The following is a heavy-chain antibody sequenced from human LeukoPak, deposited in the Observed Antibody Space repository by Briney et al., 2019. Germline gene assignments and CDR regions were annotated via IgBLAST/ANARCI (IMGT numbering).Heavy chain of an antibody. CDR2: INPNSGGT. V-gene: IGHV1-2*02. Sequence: SVKVSCKASGYTFTGYYMHWVRQAPGQGLEWMGWINPNSGGTTYAKKFQGRVTMTRDTSISTAYMELSRLRSDDTAVYYCARDEMDYYGSGSYYYDYWGQGTLVTVSS. CDR1: GYTFTGYY. D-gene: IGHD3-10*01. J-gene: IGHJ4*02. CDR3: ARDEMDYYGSGSYYYDY.